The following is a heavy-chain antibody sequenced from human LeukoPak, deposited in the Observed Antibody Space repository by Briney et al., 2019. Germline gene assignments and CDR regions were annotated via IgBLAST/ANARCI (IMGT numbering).Heavy chain of an antibody. Sequence: GGSLRLSCAASGFTFSSYAMSWVRQAPGKGLEWVSAISGSGCSTYYADSVKGRFTISRDNSKNTLYLQMNSLRAEDTAVYYCASRGITAIDLLDYWGQGTLVTVSS. CDR1: GFTFSSYA. J-gene: IGHJ4*02. CDR3: ASRGITAIDLLDY. D-gene: IGHD5-18*01. CDR2: ISGSGCST. V-gene: IGHV3-23*01.